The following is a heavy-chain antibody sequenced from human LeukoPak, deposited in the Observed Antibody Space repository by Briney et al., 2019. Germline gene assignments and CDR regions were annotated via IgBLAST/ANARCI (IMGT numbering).Heavy chain of an antibody. CDR1: GFTFSSYA. J-gene: IGHJ4*02. V-gene: IGHV3-30*04. CDR2: ISYDGSNK. CDR3: ARDQGYYYGSGSYFDY. D-gene: IGHD3-10*01. Sequence: GRSLRLSCAASGFTFSSYAMHWVRQAPGKGLERVAVISYDGSNKYYADSVKGRFTISRDNSKNTLYLQMNSLRAEDTAVYYCARDQGYYYGSGSYFDYWGQGTLVTVSS.